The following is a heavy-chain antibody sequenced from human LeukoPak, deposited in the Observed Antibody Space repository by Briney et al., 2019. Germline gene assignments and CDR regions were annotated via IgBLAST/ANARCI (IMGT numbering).Heavy chain of an antibody. J-gene: IGHJ1*01. D-gene: IGHD3-22*01. CDR1: GFRFRDSA. CDR2: IRTKANTYAT. CDR3: TRQSNSDSSEYWFEFEH. V-gene: IGHV3-73*01. Sequence: PGGSLKLSLAGSGFRFRDSAMQLGRQASGKGPEWVGRIRTKANTYATAYAASVKGRFTISRDDSKNTAYLQMSSLKTDDTAVYYCTRQSNSDSSEYWFEFEHRGLGTLVTVSS.